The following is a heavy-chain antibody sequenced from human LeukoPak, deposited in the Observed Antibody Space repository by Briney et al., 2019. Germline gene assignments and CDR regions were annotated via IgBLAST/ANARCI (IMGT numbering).Heavy chain of an antibody. V-gene: IGHV4-39*01. CDR1: GGSISSRSYY. CDR2: IYYSGSS. Sequence: PSETLSLTCTVSGGSISSRSYYWGWICQPPGKGLEWIGSIYYSGSSYYNPSLKSRVTISVDTSKNQFSLKLSSVTAADTAVYYCARLSGVFGENDYWGQGTLVTVSS. J-gene: IGHJ4*02. D-gene: IGHD4-17*01. CDR3: ARLSGVFGENDY.